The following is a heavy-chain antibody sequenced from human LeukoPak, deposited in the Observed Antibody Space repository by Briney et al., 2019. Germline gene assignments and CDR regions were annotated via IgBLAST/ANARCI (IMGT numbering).Heavy chain of an antibody. V-gene: IGHV3-21*01. CDR3: ATPSSTSCCYFDY. CDR1: GFTFSSYS. J-gene: IGHJ4*02. D-gene: IGHD2-2*01. CDR2: ISSSRSYI. Sequence: PGGSLRLSCAASGFTFSSYSMNWVRQAPGKGLEWVSSISSSRSYIYYADSVKGRFTISRDNAKNSLYLQMNSLRAEDTAVYYCATPSSTSCCYFDYWGQGTLVTVSS.